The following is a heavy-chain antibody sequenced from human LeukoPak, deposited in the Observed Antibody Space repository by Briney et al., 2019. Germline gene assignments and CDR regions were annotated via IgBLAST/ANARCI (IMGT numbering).Heavy chain of an antibody. CDR2: ISYDGSNK. CDR1: GFTFSSYA. CDR3: ARNVLRYFDWLLHKTYFDY. V-gene: IGHV3-30-3*01. J-gene: IGHJ4*02. D-gene: IGHD3-9*01. Sequence: GRSLRLSCAASGFTFSSYAMHWVRQAPGKGLEWVAVISYDGSNKYYADSVKGRFTISRDNSKNTLYLQMNSLRAEDTAVYYCARNVLRYFDWLLHKTYFDYWGQGTLVTASS.